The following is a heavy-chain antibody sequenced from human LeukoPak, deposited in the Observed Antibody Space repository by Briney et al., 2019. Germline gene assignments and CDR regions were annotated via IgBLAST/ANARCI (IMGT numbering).Heavy chain of an antibody. J-gene: IGHJ4*02. Sequence: SQTLSLTCTVSGGSISSGDYYWSWIRQPPGKGLEWIGYIYYTGSTYYNPSLKSRVTISVDTSKNQFSLKLSSVTAADTAVYYCARDSTGYSLFDYWGQGTLVTVSS. CDR3: ARDSTGYSLFDY. V-gene: IGHV4-30-4*01. D-gene: IGHD3-22*01. CDR1: GGSISSGDYY. CDR2: IYYTGST.